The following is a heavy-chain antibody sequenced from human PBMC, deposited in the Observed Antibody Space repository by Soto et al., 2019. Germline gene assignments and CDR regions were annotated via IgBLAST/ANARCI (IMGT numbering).Heavy chain of an antibody. V-gene: IGHV3-48*04. Sequence: EVQLVESGGGLVQPGGCLRLSCAASGFTFSIYSMNWVRQAPGKGLEWISYISSTGTTIYYADSVKGRFTISRDNAKNSVYLQMNSLTAEDTALYYCARGYYGDYIADYWGQGTLVTVSS. CDR2: ISSTGTTI. CDR3: ARGYYGDYIADY. CDR1: GFTFSIYS. D-gene: IGHD4-17*01. J-gene: IGHJ4*02.